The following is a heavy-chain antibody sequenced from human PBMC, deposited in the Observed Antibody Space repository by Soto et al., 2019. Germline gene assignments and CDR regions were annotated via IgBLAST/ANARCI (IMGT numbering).Heavy chain of an antibody. Sequence: GGSLRLSCAASGFTFSTYAMHWVRQAPGKGLEWVALISYDGGNKYYADSVKGRFTISRDNSKNTLDLQMNSLRAKDTAVYYCARDKYYYDNCGPFDYWGQGTLVTVSS. J-gene: IGHJ4*02. D-gene: IGHD3-22*01. CDR3: ARDKYYYDNCGPFDY. V-gene: IGHV3-30*04. CDR1: GFTFSTYA. CDR2: ISYDGGNK.